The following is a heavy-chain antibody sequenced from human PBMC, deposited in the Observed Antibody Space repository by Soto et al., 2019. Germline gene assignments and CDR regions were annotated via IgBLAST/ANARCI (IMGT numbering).Heavy chain of an antibody. V-gene: IGHV3-13*01. CDR1: GFTFSSYD. CDR2: IGTAGDT. Sequence: EVQLVESGGGLVQPGGSLRLSCAASGFTFSSYDMHWVRQATGKGLEWVSAIGTAGDTYYPGSVKGRFTISRENAKNSLYLQMNSLRAEDTAVYYCARGCSSTSCYYYCYYGMDVWGQGTTVTVSS. J-gene: IGHJ6*02. D-gene: IGHD2-2*01. CDR3: ARGCSSTSCYYYCYYGMDV.